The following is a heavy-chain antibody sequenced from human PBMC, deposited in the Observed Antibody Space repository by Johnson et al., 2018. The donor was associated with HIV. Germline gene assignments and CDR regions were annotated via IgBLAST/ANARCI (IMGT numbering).Heavy chain of an antibody. D-gene: IGHD2-15*01. CDR2: IRYDGSNK. CDR3: ARDKGSGLDAFDI. J-gene: IGHJ3*02. CDR1: GFTFSSYG. Sequence: QVQLVESGGGVVQPGGSLRLSCAASGFTFSSYGMHWVRQAPGKGLEWVAFIRYDGSNKYYADSVKGRFTISRDNSKNTLYLQMNSLRAEDTAVYYCARDKGSGLDAFDIWGQGTMVTVSS. V-gene: IGHV3-30*02.